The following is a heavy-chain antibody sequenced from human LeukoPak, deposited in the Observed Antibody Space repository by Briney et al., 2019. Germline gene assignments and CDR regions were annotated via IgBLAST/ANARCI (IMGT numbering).Heavy chain of an antibody. Sequence: GGSLRLSCAASGFTFSSLWMHWVRQAPGKGLVWVSRTNSDGKITIYADSVKGRFTISRDNAKNTLYLQMNSLRAEDTAVYYCARATGSGRYGRLDYWGQGTLVAVSS. CDR1: GFTFSSLW. CDR3: ARATGSGRYGRLDY. V-gene: IGHV3-74*01. D-gene: IGHD1-26*01. CDR2: TNSDGKIT. J-gene: IGHJ4*02.